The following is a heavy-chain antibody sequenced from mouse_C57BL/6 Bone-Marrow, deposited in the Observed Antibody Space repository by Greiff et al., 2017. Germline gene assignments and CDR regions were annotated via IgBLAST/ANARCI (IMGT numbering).Heavy chain of an antibody. CDR3: ARDGFAY. CDR1: GFSFTGYG. V-gene: IGHV2-6-7*01. J-gene: IGHJ3*01. Sequence: QVQLKESGPGLVAPSPSLSITCTVSGFSFTGYGVNWVRQPPGKGLEWLGMIWGDGSTDYNSALKSRLSISKDNSKSQVVLKMNSLQTDDTARYYCARDGFAYWGQGTLVTVSA. CDR2: IWGDGST.